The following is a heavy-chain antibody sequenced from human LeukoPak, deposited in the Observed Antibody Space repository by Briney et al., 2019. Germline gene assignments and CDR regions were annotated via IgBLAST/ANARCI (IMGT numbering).Heavy chain of an antibody. CDR1: GYTFTGYY. Sequence: GASVKVSCKASGYTFTGYYMHWVRKTPGQGLEWMGWINPNTGDTNYGRKFQGRVTMTRDTSINTAYMELRSLRSDDTAVYYCARSRRVGNGEYPDYWGQGTLATVSS. V-gene: IGHV1-2*02. J-gene: IGHJ4*02. D-gene: IGHD3-10*01. CDR2: INPNTGDT. CDR3: ARSRRVGNGEYPDY.